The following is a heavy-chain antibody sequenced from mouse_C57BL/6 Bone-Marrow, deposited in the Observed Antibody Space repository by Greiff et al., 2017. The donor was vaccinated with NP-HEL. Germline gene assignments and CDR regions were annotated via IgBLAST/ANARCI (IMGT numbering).Heavy chain of an antibody. CDR1: GFTFTDYY. D-gene: IGHD2-4*01. V-gene: IGHV7-3*01. CDR2: IRNKANGYTT. J-gene: IGHJ4*01. Sequence: EVKLQESGGGLVQPGGSLSLSCAASGFTFTDYYMSWVRQPPGKALEWLGFIRNKANGYTTEYSASVKGRFTISRDNSQSILYLQMNALRAEDSATYYCARYRLRQGYYAMDYWGQGTSVTVSS. CDR3: ARYRLRQGYYAMDY.